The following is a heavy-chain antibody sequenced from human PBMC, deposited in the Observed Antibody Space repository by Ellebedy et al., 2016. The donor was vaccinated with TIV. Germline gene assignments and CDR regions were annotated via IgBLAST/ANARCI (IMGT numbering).Heavy chain of an antibody. CDR3: ARAARGVEGD. J-gene: IGHJ4*02. CDR1: GFTFSRSW. V-gene: IGHV3-7*01. CDR2: IKPDGSES. D-gene: IGHD3-10*01. Sequence: GESLNISCAASGFTFSRSWMSWVRQAPGKGLEWVASIKPDGSESSCVDSVQGRFTVSNDNAKNSLYLQMDSLRVEDTAMYYCARAARGVEGDWGQGTLVTVSS.